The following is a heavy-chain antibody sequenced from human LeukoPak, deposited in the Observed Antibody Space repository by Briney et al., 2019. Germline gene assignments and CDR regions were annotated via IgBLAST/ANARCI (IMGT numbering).Heavy chain of an antibody. D-gene: IGHD3-3*01. Sequence: GGSLRLSCAASGSTFSSYSMNWVRQAPGKGLEWVSSISSSSSYIYYADSVKGRFTISRDNAKNSLYLQMNSLRAEDTAVYYCARDRAPTYYDFWSGWDAFDIWGQGTMVTVSS. CDR2: ISSSSSYI. J-gene: IGHJ3*02. CDR3: ARDRAPTYYDFWSGWDAFDI. V-gene: IGHV3-21*01. CDR1: GSTFSSYS.